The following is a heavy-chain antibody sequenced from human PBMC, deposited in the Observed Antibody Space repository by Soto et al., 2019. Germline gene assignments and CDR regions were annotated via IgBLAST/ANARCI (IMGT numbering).Heavy chain of an antibody. Sequence: QVQLVQSGAEVKKPGSSVKVSCKASGGTFSSYTISWVRQAPGQGLEWMGRIIPILGIANYAQKFQGRVTITADKSTSTAYMELSSLRSEDTAVYYCASSFLGDYYYYYMDVWGKGTTVTVSS. J-gene: IGHJ6*03. CDR2: IIPILGIA. D-gene: IGHD3-16*01. CDR3: ASSFLGDYYYYYMDV. CDR1: GGTFSSYT. V-gene: IGHV1-69*02.